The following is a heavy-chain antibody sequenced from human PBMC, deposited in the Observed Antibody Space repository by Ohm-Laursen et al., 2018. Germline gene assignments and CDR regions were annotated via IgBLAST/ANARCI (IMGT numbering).Heavy chain of an antibody. Sequence: SLRISCAASGFTFSDYYMSWIRQAPGKGLEWVSYISSSGSTIYYADSVKGRFTISRDNAKNSLYLQMNSLRAEDTAVYYCARGSYCGGDCYWVFDYWGQGTLVTVSS. CDR2: ISSSGSTI. D-gene: IGHD2-21*02. CDR3: ARGSYCGGDCYWVFDY. V-gene: IGHV3-11*01. J-gene: IGHJ4*02. CDR1: GFTFSDYY.